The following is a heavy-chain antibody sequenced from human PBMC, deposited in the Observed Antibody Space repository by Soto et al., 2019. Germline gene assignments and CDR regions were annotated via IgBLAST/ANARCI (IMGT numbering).Heavy chain of an antibody. CDR2: IIPIFGTT. CDR1: GGPFSTYT. V-gene: IGHV1-69*13. J-gene: IGHJ5*02. D-gene: IGHD6-13*01. CDR3: ARSPVSSSWTFDP. Sequence: GGSVKVSFKAYGGPFSTYTITLVRQAPGQGLEWMGGIIPIFGTTNYAQRFQGRVTITADESTSTAYMELSSLTSEDTAVYYCARSPVSSSWTFDPWGQGTMVTVSS.